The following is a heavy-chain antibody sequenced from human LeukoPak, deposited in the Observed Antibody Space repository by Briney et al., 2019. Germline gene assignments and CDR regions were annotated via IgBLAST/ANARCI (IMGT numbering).Heavy chain of an antibody. CDR3: GRQGYTASYYFLDY. V-gene: IGHV4-4*07. J-gene: IGHJ4*02. Sequence: PSETLSLTCTVSVGSINSYYWGWVRHPAGRSREWISRIYSTGTINYSPSLKSRLTMSVDTSKNQFSLNFRSVTAADTATYYCGRQGYTASYYFLDYWSQGTLVTVSS. D-gene: IGHD1-26*01. CDR1: VGSINSYY. CDR2: IYSTGTI.